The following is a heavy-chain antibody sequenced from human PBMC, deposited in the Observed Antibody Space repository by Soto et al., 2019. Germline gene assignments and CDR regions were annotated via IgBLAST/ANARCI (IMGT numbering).Heavy chain of an antibody. CDR2: ISSSSSYI. D-gene: IGHD3-22*01. CDR1: GFTFSSYS. V-gene: IGHV3-21*01. J-gene: IGHJ4*02. CDR3: ARDPTHYYDSSGYLSPYFDY. Sequence: VSLRFSCAASGFTFSSYSMNWVRQAPGKGLEWVSSISSSSSYIYYADSVKGRFTISRDNAKNSLYLQMNSLRAEDTAVYYCARDPTHYYDSSGYLSPYFDYWGQGTLVTVSS.